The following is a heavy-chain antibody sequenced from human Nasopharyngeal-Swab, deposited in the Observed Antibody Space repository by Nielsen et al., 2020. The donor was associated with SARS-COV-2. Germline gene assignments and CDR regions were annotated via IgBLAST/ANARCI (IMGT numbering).Heavy chain of an antibody. Sequence: GESLKISCAASGFTFGSYDMHWVRQATGKGLEWVSAIGTAGDTYYPGSVKGRFTISRENAKNSLYLQMNSLRAGGTAVYYCARAGRVAYYDFWSGYYPPYYYYGMDVWGQGTTVTVSS. J-gene: IGHJ6*02. D-gene: IGHD3-3*01. CDR1: GFTFGSYD. V-gene: IGHV3-13*04. CDR3: ARAGRVAYYDFWSGYYPPYYYYGMDV. CDR2: IGTAGDT.